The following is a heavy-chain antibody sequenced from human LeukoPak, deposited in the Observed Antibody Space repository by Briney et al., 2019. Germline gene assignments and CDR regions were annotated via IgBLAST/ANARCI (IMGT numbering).Heavy chain of an antibody. CDR1: GFTFSSYA. J-gene: IGHJ4*02. D-gene: IGHD3-10*01. CDR2: ISGSGGST. Sequence: GGSLRLSCAASGFTFSSYAMSWVRQAPGKGLERVSAISGSGGSTYYADSVKGRFTISRDNSKNTLYLQMNSLRAEDTAVYYCAKDVTMVRGVIIPVLFDYWGQGTLVTVSS. V-gene: IGHV3-23*01. CDR3: AKDVTMVRGVIIPVLFDY.